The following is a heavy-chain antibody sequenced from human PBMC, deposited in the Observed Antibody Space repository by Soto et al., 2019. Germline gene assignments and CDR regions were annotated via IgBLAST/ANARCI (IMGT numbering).Heavy chain of an antibody. V-gene: IGHV3-21*01. J-gene: IGHJ4*02. D-gene: IGHD3-22*01. CDR1: GFTFSSYS. CDR3: ARDDPPYYDSSGYYVY. Sequence: PGGSLRLSCAASGFTFSSYSMNWVRQAPGKGLEWVSSISSSSSYIYYADSVKGRFTISRDNAKNSLYLQMNSLRAEDTAVYYCARDDPPYYDSSGYYVYWGQGTLVTVSS. CDR2: ISSSSSYI.